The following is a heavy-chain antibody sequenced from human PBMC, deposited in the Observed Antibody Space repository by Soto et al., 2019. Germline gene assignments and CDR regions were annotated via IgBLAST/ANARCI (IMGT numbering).Heavy chain of an antibody. J-gene: IGHJ4*02. V-gene: IGHV1-69*02. Sequence: QVQLVQSGAEVKKPGSSVKVSCKASGGTFSSYTISWVRQAPGQGLEWMGRIIPILGIANYAQKFQGRVTITADKSTSTAYMELSSLRSEDTAVYYCARGVYGVYIGYWGQGTLVTVSS. D-gene: IGHD4-17*01. CDR3: ARGVYGVYIGY. CDR2: IIPILGIA. CDR1: GGTFSSYT.